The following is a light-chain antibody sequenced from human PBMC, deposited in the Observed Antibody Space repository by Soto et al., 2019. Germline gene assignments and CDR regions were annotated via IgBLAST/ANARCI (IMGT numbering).Light chain of an antibody. Sequence: QSALTQPASVSGSPGQSITISCTGTSGDVGGYNYVSWYQQHPGKAPKLIIYNVSNRPSGVSNRFSGSKSGNTAFLTIYGLQAEDEGHYYCSSFTSSNTVLFGGGTKLTVL. J-gene: IGLJ2*01. V-gene: IGLV2-14*01. CDR2: NVS. CDR1: SGDVGGYNY. CDR3: SSFTSSNTVL.